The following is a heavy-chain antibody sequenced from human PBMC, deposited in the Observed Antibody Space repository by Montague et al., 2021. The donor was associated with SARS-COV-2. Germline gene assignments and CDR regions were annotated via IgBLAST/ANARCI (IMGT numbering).Heavy chain of an antibody. CDR1: GYSFINYA. CDR2: ISGSGGNT. Sequence: SLRLSCAASGYSFINYAMDWVRQAPGKGLEWVSVISGSGGNTYFADSVRGRFTISRDNSKNTLYLQMNSLRAEDTAVYYCVRKNYYGSGSFSTFDYWGQGTLVTVSS. V-gene: IGHV3-23*01. CDR3: VRKNYYGSGSFSTFDY. J-gene: IGHJ4*02. D-gene: IGHD3-10*01.